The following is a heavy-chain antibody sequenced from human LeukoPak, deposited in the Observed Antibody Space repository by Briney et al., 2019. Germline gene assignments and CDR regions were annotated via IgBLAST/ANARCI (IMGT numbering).Heavy chain of an antibody. V-gene: IGHV4-34*01. CDR2: INHSGST. Sequence: SETLSLTCAVYGGSFNSYYWSWIRQSPGKGLEWIGEINHSGSTNYNPSLKSRVTISVDKSKNQFSLKLSSVTAADTAVYYCACAIQLWLLGGMDVWGQGTTVTVSS. CDR1: GGSFNSYY. CDR3: ACAIQLWLLGGMDV. D-gene: IGHD5-18*01. J-gene: IGHJ6*02.